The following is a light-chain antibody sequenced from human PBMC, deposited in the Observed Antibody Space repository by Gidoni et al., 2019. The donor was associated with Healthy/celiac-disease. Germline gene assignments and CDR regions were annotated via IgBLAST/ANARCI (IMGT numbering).Light chain of an antibody. J-gene: IGKJ4*01. CDR3: QQLNSYPPA. CDR2: AAS. CDR1: QGLSSY. V-gene: IGKV1-9*01. Sequence: MQLTQSPSSLSASVGDRVNITCRASQGLSSYLAWYQQKPGKAPKLLIYAASTLQSGVPSRFSGSGSGTDFTLTISSLQSEDFATYYCQQLNSYPPAVGGGTKVEIK.